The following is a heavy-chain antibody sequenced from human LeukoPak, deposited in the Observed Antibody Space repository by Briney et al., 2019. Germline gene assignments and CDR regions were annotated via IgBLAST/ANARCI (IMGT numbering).Heavy chain of an antibody. Sequence: SETLSLTCTVSGGSISSYYWSWIRQPPGKGLEWIGYIYYSGSTNYNPSLKSRVTISVDTSKNRFSLKLSSVTAADTAMYYCARLLRVGYCSTTTCNWFDPWGQGTLVTVSS. D-gene: IGHD2-2*03. CDR1: GGSISSYY. V-gene: IGHV4-59*01. J-gene: IGHJ5*02. CDR2: IYYSGST. CDR3: ARLLRVGYCSTTTCNWFDP.